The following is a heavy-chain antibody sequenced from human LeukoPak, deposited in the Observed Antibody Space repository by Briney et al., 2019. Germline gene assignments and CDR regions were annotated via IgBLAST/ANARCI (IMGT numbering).Heavy chain of an antibody. Sequence: PGGSLRLSCAASGYTFGDYGMSWVRQVPGKGLEWVSGTNRRGDITGYADPVKGRFTLSRDNAKNSLFLQMNSLRVEDTAVYFCARLISVASVVWFDPWGQGTLVTVSS. CDR1: GYTFGDYG. CDR3: ARLISVASVVWFDP. CDR2: TNRRGDIT. V-gene: IGHV3-20*04. D-gene: IGHD6-19*01. J-gene: IGHJ5*02.